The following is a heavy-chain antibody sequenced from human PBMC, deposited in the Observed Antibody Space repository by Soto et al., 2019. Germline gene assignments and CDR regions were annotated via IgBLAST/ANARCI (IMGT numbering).Heavy chain of an antibody. CDR3: AKALLSASWYGLHDY. CDR2: ISGIGGRT. CDR1: EFTFSRYA. D-gene: IGHD6-13*01. V-gene: IGHV3-23*01. J-gene: IGHJ4*02. Sequence: GGSLRLSCAASEFTFSRYAMSWARQAPGQGLEWVSTISGIGGRTYNAYSAKGRFTISRDNARNTLHLQMNSLRVEATAVYYCAKALLSASWYGLHDYGSQGTLVTVSS.